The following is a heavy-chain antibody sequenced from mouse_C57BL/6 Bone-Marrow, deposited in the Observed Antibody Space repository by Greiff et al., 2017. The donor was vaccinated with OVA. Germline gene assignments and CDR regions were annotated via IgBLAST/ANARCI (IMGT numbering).Heavy chain of an antibody. D-gene: IGHD2-3*01. CDR1: GFTFSSYG. Sequence: EVKLVESGGDLVKPGGSLKLSCAASGFTFSSYGMSWVRQTPDKRLEWVATISSGGSYTYYPDSVKGRFTISRDNAKNTLYLQMSSLKSEDTAMYYCASHYDGCLDYWGQGTTLTVSS. CDR2: ISSGGSYT. J-gene: IGHJ2*01. CDR3: ASHYDGCLDY. V-gene: IGHV5-6*01.